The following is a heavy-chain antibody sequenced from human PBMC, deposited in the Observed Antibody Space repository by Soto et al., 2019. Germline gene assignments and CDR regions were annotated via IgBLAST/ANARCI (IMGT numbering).Heavy chain of an antibody. CDR2: IIPMSGTT. J-gene: IGHJ5*02. V-gene: IGHV1-69*01. Sequence: QVQLVQSGAEVKKPGSSVKVSCKASGGTLSKYAINWVRQAPGQGLEWMGGIIPMSGTTNDAQKFEGRLTITADDSTSTEVMELSGLRSEDTAVYYCASEDITMFRGFARPRNWFDPWGQGTLVTVSS. CDR3: ASEDITMFRGFARPRNWFDP. D-gene: IGHD3-10*01. CDR1: GGTLSKYA.